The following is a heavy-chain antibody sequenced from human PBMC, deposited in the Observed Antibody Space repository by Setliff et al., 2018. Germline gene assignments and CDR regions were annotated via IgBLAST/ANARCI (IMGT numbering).Heavy chain of an antibody. CDR3: ATFRGYTYGYDY. J-gene: IGHJ4*02. Sequence: ASVKVSCKASGGTFSSYAISWVRQAPGQGLEWMGGIIPIFGTANYAQKFQGRVTMTTDASTNTAYMELRSLGSDDTAVYYCATFRGYTYGYDYWGQGTLVTVSS. CDR2: IIPIFGTA. V-gene: IGHV1-69*05. CDR1: GGTFSSYA. D-gene: IGHD5-18*01.